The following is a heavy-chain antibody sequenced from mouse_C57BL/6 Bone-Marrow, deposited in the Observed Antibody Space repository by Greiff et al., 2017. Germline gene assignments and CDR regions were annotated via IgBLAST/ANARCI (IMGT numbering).Heavy chain of an antibody. CDR1: GYTFTSYW. CDR2: IDPSDSYT. CDR3: ARRVGSRPGWFAY. V-gene: IGHV1-59*01. Sequence: QVQLQQPGAELVRPGTSVKLSCKASGYTFTSYWMHWVKQRPGQGLEWIGVIDPSDSYTNYNQKFKGKATLTVDTSSSTAYMQLSSLTSEDSAVYYCARRVGSRPGWFAYWGQGTLVTVSA. J-gene: IGHJ3*01. D-gene: IGHD1-1*01.